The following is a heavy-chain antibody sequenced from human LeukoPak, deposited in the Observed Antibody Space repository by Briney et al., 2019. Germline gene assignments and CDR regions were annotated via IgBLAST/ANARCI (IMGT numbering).Heavy chain of an antibody. CDR2: IKSKTTGETT. CDR3: TTCTGGSCYSDY. V-gene: IGHV3-15*01. Sequence: PGGSLRLSCAASGFTFSSYEMNWVRQAPGKGLEWVGRIKSKTTGETTDFAAPVKGRFTISRDDSKNTLYLQMNSLKIEDTAVYYCTTCTGGSCYSDYWGQGTLVTVSS. J-gene: IGHJ4*02. CDR1: GFTFSSYE. D-gene: IGHD2-15*01.